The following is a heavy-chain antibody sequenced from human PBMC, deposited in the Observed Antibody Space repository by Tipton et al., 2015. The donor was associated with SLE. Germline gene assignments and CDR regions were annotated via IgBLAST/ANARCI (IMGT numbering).Heavy chain of an antibody. J-gene: IGHJ4*02. CDR1: GFTFSNYW. CDR2: ISGSGLTT. D-gene: IGHD6-6*01. Sequence: SLRLSCAGSGFTFSNYWMHWVRQAPGKGLEWVSTISGSGLTTNYADSVKGRFTISRDNSKSTVYLQMDSLRAEDTAVYYCAKDDVRRSSDSGYYFDDWGQGTLVTVSS. CDR3: AKDDVRRSSDSGYYFDD. V-gene: IGHV3-23*01.